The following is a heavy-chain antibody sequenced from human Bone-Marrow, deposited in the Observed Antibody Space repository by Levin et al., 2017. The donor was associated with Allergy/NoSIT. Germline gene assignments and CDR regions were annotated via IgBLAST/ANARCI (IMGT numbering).Heavy chain of an antibody. V-gene: IGHV4-39*01. CDR1: GGSISSSSYY. Sequence: SETLSLTCTVSGGSISSSSYYWGWIRQPPGKGLEWIGSIYYSGSTYYNPSLNSRVTISVDTSKNQFSLKLSSVTAADTAVYYCARWGMDTAMGADYWGQGTLVTVSS. D-gene: IGHD5-18*01. CDR2: IYYSGST. CDR3: ARWGMDTAMGADY. J-gene: IGHJ4*02.